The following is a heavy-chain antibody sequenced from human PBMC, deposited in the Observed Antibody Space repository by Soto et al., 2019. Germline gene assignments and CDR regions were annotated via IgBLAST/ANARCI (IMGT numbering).Heavy chain of an antibody. CDR1: GGSISSYY. V-gene: IGHV4-59*01. CDR2: IYYSGST. CDR3: ARDRVAAAGATYYYYYMDV. D-gene: IGHD6-13*01. J-gene: IGHJ6*03. Sequence: SETLSLTCTVSGGSISSYYWSWIRQPPGKGLEWIGYIYYSGSTNYNPSFKSRVTISVDTSKNQFSLKLSSVTTADTAVYYCARDRVAAAGATYYYYYMDVWGKGTTVTVSS.